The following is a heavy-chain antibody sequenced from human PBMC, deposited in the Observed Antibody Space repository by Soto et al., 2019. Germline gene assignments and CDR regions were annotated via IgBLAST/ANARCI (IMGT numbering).Heavy chain of an antibody. CDR3: ARDGRRGIAAEASYYYYGMDV. V-gene: IGHV1-18*01. CDR2: ISAYNGNT. CDR1: GGTFSSYA. J-gene: IGHJ6*02. Sequence: ASVKVSCKASGGTFSSYAISWVRQAPGQGLEWMGWISAYNGNTNYAQKLQGRVTMTTDTSTSTAYMELRSLRSDDTAVYYCARDGRRGIAAEASYYYYGMDVWGQGTTVTVSS. D-gene: IGHD2-15*01.